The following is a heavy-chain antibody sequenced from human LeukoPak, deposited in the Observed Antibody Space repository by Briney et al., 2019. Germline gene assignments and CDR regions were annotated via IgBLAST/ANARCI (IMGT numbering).Heavy chain of an antibody. J-gene: IGHJ4*02. CDR2: MNPNSGNT. CDR1: GYTFTRYD. Sequence: GASVKVSCKASGYTFTRYDINWVRQATGQGLEWMGWMNPNSGNTGYAQKFQGRVTMTRNTSISTAYMELSSLRSEDTAVYYCARGPDYVWGSSPLFDYWGQGTLVTVSS. CDR3: ARGPDYVWGSSPLFDY. D-gene: IGHD3-16*01. V-gene: IGHV1-8*01.